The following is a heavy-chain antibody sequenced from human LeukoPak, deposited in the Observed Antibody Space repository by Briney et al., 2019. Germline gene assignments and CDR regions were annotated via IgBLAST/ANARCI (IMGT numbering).Heavy chain of an antibody. J-gene: IGHJ5*02. CDR2: ISSSGSTI. Sequence: PGGSLRLSCAASGFTFSDYYMSWIRQAPGKGLEWVSYISSSGSTIYYADSVKGRFTISRDNAKNSLYLQMNSLGAEDTAVYYCARPPVRKMATINNWFDPWGQGTLVTVSS. CDR3: ARPPVRKMATINNWFDP. CDR1: GFTFSDYY. V-gene: IGHV3-11*01. D-gene: IGHD5-24*01.